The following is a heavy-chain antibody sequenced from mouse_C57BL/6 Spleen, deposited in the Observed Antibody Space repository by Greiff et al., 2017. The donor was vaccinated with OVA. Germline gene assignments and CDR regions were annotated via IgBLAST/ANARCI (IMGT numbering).Heavy chain of an antibody. CDR3: ARSRDYDEAYYAMDY. D-gene: IGHD2-4*01. Sequence: QVQLQQSGTELVKPGASVKLSCKASGYTFTSYWMHWVKQRPGQGLEWIGNINPSNGGTNYNEKFKSKATLTVDKSSSTAYMQLSSLTSEDSAVYYCARSRDYDEAYYAMDYWGQGTSVTVSS. J-gene: IGHJ4*01. CDR2: INPSNGGT. V-gene: IGHV1-53*01. CDR1: GYTFTSYW.